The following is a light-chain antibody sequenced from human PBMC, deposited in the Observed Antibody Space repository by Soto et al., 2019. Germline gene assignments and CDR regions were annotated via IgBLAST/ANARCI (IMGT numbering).Light chain of an antibody. CDR1: SSNIGAGYD. V-gene: IGLV1-40*01. Sequence: QSVLTHPPSVSGAPGQRVTISCTGSSSNIGAGYDVHWYQQLPGTAPKLLIYGNSNRPSGVPDRFSGSKSGTSASLAITGLQAEDEADYYCQSYDSSLSGYVFGTRTKVTVL. CDR2: GNS. CDR3: QSYDSSLSGYV. J-gene: IGLJ1*01.